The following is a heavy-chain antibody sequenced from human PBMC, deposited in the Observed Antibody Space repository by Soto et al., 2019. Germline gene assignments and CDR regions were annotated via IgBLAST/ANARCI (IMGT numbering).Heavy chain of an antibody. Sequence: ASVKVSCKASGYTFTSYVISWVRQAPGQGLEWMGWVSAYSDNTNYAQNLQGRVTMTTDTSTSTAYMELRSLRSDDTAVYYCARDMYDFWSGFADYGMDVWGQGTTVTVSS. CDR2: VSAYSDNT. J-gene: IGHJ6*02. D-gene: IGHD3-3*01. V-gene: IGHV1-18*01. CDR3: ARDMYDFWSGFADYGMDV. CDR1: GYTFTSYV.